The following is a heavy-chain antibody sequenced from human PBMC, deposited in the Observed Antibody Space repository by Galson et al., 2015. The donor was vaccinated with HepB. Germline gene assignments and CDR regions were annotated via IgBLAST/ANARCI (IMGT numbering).Heavy chain of an antibody. V-gene: IGHV4-38-2*02. CDR3: ARDPTGWQQSGHWFDP. CDR1: GDSITSGYY. D-gene: IGHD5-24*01. CDR2: IYHTGST. J-gene: IGHJ5*02. Sequence: ETLSLTCAVSGDSITSGYYWAWIRQSPEKGLEWIGNIYHTGSTSYTPSLESRVTISVDTSKNYFYLELTSVTAADTAVYFCARDPTGWQQSGHWFDPWGQGILVIVS.